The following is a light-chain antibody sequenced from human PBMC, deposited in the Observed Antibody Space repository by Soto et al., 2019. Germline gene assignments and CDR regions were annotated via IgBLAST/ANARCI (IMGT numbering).Light chain of an antibody. Sequence: QSALTQPTSVSGSPGQSISISCTGNHNDIGTYDYVSWYQQHPGRAPKYLIYEVSNRPSGVSDRFSGSKSGTTASLTISGLQAEDEADYYCSSYTTTDPYVFGTGTKLTVL. CDR3: SSYTTTDPYV. V-gene: IGLV2-14*01. CDR1: HNDIGTYDY. J-gene: IGLJ1*01. CDR2: EVS.